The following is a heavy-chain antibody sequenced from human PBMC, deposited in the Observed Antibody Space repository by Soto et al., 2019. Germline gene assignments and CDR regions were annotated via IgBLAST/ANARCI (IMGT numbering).Heavy chain of an antibody. CDR2: IYYNGDT. CDR1: GGFISSGGYY. J-gene: IGHJ4*02. CDR3: ARSHRDNWGSPDYFDC. Sequence: QVQLQESGPGLVKPSQTLSLTCTFSGGFISSGGYYWCWIRQHPGKGLELIGYIYYNGDTYYNPSLKSRVSISIDTSKNQFSLRLTSVAAADTAVYYCARSHRDNWGSPDYFDCWGQGTLVTVSS. V-gene: IGHV4-31*03. D-gene: IGHD7-27*01.